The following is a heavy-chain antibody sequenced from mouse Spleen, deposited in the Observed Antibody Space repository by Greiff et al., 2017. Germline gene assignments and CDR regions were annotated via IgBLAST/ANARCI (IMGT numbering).Heavy chain of an antibody. CDR2: ISYDGSN. V-gene: IGHV3-6*01. CDR1: GYSITSGYY. Sequence: EVHLVESGPGLVKPSQSLSLTCSVTGYSITSGYYWNWIRQFPGNKLEWMGYISYDGSNNYNPSLKNRISITRDTSKNQFFLKLNSVTTEDTATYYCAITTVVATNFDYWGQGTTLTVSS. CDR3: AITTVVATNFDY. D-gene: IGHD1-1*01. J-gene: IGHJ2*01.